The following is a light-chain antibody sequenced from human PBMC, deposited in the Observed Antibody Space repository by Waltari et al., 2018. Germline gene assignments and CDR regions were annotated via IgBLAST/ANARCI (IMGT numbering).Light chain of an antibody. CDR3: QHYVRLPAT. Sequence: IVLTQSPGTLSLSPGERATLSCRASQSVSRSLAWYQQKPGQAPKLRIYGASTRATGSPDRFTGSGYGTDFSLTISSLEPEDFAIYFCQHYVRLPATFGQGTKVEIK. V-gene: IGKV3-20*01. J-gene: IGKJ1*01. CDR2: GAS. CDR1: QSVSRS.